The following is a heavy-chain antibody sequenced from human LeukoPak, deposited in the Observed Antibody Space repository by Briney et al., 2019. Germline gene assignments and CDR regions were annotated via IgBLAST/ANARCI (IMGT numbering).Heavy chain of an antibody. D-gene: IGHD4-23*01. V-gene: IGHV3-9*01. CDR3: AKDPDYGGNSNPYYFDY. Sequence: AGGSLRLSCAASGFTFDDYAMHWVRRAPGKGLEWVSGISWNSGSIGYADSVKGRFTISRDNAKNSLYLQMNSLRAEDTALYYCAKDPDYGGNSNPYYFDYWGQGTLVTVSS. J-gene: IGHJ4*02. CDR2: ISWNSGSI. CDR1: GFTFDDYA.